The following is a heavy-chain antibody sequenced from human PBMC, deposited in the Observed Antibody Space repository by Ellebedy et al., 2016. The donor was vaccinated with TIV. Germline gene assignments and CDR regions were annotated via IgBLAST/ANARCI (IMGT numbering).Heavy chain of an antibody. CDR1: GGSISSSSYY. J-gene: IGHJ4*02. CDR3: ARGSGSRHPNFDY. CDR2: IYYSGST. V-gene: IGHV4-39*01. D-gene: IGHD1-26*01. Sequence: ESLKISCPVSGGSISSSSYYWGWIRQPPGKGLEWIGSIYYSGSTYYNPSLKSRVTISVDTSKNQFSLKLSSVTAADTAVYYCARGSGSRHPNFDYWGQGTLVTVSS.